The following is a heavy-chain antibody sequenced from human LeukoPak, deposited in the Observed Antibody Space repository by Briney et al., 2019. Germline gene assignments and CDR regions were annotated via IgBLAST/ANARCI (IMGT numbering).Heavy chain of an antibody. CDR1: GYTLTELS. V-gene: IGHV1-24*01. CDR3: ATIPRHYYDSSGYFYFDY. Sequence: GASVKVSRKVSGYTLTELSMHWVLQAPGKGLEWMGGFDPEDGETIYAQKFQGRVTMTEDTSTDTAYMELSSLRSEDTAVYYCATIPRHYYDSSGYFYFDYWGQGTLVTVSS. D-gene: IGHD3-22*01. CDR2: FDPEDGET. J-gene: IGHJ4*02.